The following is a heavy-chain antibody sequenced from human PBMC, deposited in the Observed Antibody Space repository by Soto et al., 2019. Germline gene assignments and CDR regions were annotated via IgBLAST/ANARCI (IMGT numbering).Heavy chain of an antibody. CDR3: ATALGTSGWFDY. J-gene: IGHJ4*02. V-gene: IGHV1-18*01. CDR2: IRAHNGET. CDR1: AYTSTLYG. Sequence: QVHLVQSGAEVKRPGASVKVSCKASAYTSTLYGITWVRQAPGQGLEWMGWIRAHNGETKFARKFQDSVTMTTDPSSSTVFTDLRTLTSDDTAVYYCATALGTSGWFDYWGQGTLVTVPS. D-gene: IGHD6-19*01.